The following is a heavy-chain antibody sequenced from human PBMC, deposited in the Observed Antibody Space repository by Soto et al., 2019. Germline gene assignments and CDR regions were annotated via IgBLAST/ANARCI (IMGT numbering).Heavy chain of an antibody. D-gene: IGHD4-17*01. J-gene: IGHJ4*02. CDR2: IYHSGST. CDR3: ARGVTTVTTFDY. V-gene: IGHV4-30-2*01. Sequence: TSETLSLTCAVSGGSISSGGYSCNWIRQPPGKGLEWIGYIYHSGSTYYNPSLKSRVTVSVDRSKNQFSLKLSSVTAADTAVYYCARGVTTVTTFDYWGQGTLVTVSS. CDR1: GGSISSGGYS.